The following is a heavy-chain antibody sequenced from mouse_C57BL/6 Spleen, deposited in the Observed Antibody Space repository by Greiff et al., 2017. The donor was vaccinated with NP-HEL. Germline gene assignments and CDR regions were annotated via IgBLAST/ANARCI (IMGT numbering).Heavy chain of an antibody. CDR3: ARSPLRREYYAMDY. D-gene: IGHD2-12*01. J-gene: IGHJ4*01. Sequence: EVQVVESGPELVKPGASVKMSCKASGYTFTDYNMHWVKQSHGKSLEWIGYINPNNGGTSYNQKFKGKATLTGNKASSTAYMELRSLTSEDSAVYYCARSPLRREYYAMDYWGQGTSVTVSS. CDR2: INPNNGGT. CDR1: GYTFTDYN. V-gene: IGHV1-22*01.